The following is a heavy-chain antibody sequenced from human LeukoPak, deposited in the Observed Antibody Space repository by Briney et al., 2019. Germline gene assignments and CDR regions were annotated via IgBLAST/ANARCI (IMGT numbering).Heavy chain of an antibody. Sequence: SVKVSCKASGGTFSSYAICWVRQAPGQGLEWMGGIIPIFGTANYAQKFQGRVTITADESTSTAYMELSSLRSEDTAVYYCARGGYSFNWFDPWGQGTLVTVSS. CDR2: IIPIFGTA. CDR3: ARGGYSFNWFDP. V-gene: IGHV1-69*01. J-gene: IGHJ5*02. CDR1: GGTFSSYA. D-gene: IGHD5-18*01.